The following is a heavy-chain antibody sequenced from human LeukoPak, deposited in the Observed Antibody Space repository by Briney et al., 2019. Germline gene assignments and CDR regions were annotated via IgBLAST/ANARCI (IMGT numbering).Heavy chain of an antibody. D-gene: IGHD2-2*01. CDR3: TSLYCSSTSCSPSYGMDV. CDR1: GLTFSGSA. V-gene: IGHV3-73*01. Sequence: GGSLRLSCAASGLTFSGSAMHWVRQASGKGLGWVGRIRSKANSYATAYAASVKGRFTISRDDSKNTAYLQMNSLKTEGTAVYYCTSLYCSSTSCSPSYGMDVWGKGTTVTVSS. J-gene: IGHJ6*04. CDR2: IRSKANSYAT.